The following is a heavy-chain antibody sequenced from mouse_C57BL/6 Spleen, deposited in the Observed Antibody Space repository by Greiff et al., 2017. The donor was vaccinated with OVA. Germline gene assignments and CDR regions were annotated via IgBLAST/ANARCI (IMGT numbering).Heavy chain of an antibody. CDR3: ARQIGPYYYFDY. V-gene: IGHV5-9*01. J-gene: IGHJ2*01. Sequence: EVQVVESGGGLVKPGGSLKLSCAASGFTFSSYTMSWVRQTPEKRLEWVATISGGGGNTYYPDSVKGRFTISRDNAKNTLYLQMSSLRSEDTALYYCARQIGPYYYFDYWGQGTTLTVSS. CDR1: GFTFSSYT. CDR2: ISGGGGNT. D-gene: IGHD2-14*01.